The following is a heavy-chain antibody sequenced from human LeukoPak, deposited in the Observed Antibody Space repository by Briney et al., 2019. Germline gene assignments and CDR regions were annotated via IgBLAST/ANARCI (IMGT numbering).Heavy chain of an antibody. CDR3: TRDVDNPKNSCTSTTCIDV. CDR1: GYTFTSYG. Sequence: ASVKVSCKASGYTFTSYGISWVRQAPGQGLEWMGWISGYGGNTNYALKFQGRVTMTTETSTSTAYMELTSLRSDDTAVYYCTRDVDNPKNSCTSTTCIDVWGQGTTVTVSS. CDR2: ISGYGGNT. J-gene: IGHJ6*02. V-gene: IGHV1-18*01. D-gene: IGHD2-2*01.